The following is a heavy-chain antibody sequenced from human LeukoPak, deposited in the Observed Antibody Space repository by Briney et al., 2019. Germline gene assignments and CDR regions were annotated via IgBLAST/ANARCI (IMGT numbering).Heavy chain of an antibody. CDR2: IIPIFGTA. D-gene: IGHD3-22*01. CDR3: ARDSPYYYDSSPNWFDP. Sequence: SVKVSCKASGGTFSSYAISWVRQAPGQGLEWMGRIIPIFGTANYAQKFQGRVTITTDESTSTAYMELSSLRSEDTAVYYCARDSPYYYDSSPNWFDPWGQGTLVTDSS. CDR1: GGTFSSYA. J-gene: IGHJ5*02. V-gene: IGHV1-69*05.